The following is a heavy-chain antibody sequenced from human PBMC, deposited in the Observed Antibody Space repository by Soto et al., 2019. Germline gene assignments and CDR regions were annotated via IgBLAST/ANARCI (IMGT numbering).Heavy chain of an antibody. CDR3: TTVRPVSGSFDY. D-gene: IGHD6-19*01. CDR2: IKNKGDGETT. V-gene: IGHV3-15*07. CDR1: GFTFTTAW. J-gene: IGHJ4*03. Sequence: GGSLRLSCVTSGFTFTTAWMNWVRQAPGKGLEWVGRIKNKGDGETTDYAAAVKGRFTISRDDSQKTMSLHMSSLRTEDTAVYYCTTVRPVSGSFDYWGQGPRSPSPQ.